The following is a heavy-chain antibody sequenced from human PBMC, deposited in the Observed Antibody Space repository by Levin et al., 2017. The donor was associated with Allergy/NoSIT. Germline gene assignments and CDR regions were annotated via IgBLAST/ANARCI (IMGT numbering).Heavy chain of an antibody. Sequence: GGSLRLSCAASGFTFTSYTMNWVRQAPGKGLEWVSSIGSSSSYIYYADSVKGRFTISRDNAKNSLYLQMNSLRVEDTAVYYCAKDRGVATILRRDPFDIWGQGTMVTVSS. CDR1: GFTFTSYT. D-gene: IGHD5-12*01. J-gene: IGHJ3*02. V-gene: IGHV3-21*06. CDR2: IGSSSSYI. CDR3: AKDRGVATILRRDPFDI.